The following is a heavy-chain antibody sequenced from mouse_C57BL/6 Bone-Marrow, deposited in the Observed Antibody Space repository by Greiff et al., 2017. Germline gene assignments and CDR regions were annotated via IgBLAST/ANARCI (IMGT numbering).Heavy chain of an antibody. V-gene: IGHV1-53*01. CDR1: GYTFTSYW. Sequence: QVQLQQPGTELVKPGASVKLSCKASGYTFTSYWMHWVKQRPGQGLEWIGNINPSNGGTNYNEKFKSKATLTVDKSSSTAYMQLSSLTSEDAAVYDCAREKGMVTPFAYWGQGTLVTVSA. D-gene: IGHD2-2*01. J-gene: IGHJ3*01. CDR2: INPSNGGT. CDR3: AREKGMVTPFAY.